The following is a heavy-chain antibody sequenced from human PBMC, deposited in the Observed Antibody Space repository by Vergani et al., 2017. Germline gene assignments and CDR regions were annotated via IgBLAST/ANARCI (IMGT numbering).Heavy chain of an antibody. V-gene: IGHV3-48*03. J-gene: IGHJ4*02. CDR2: ISRSGSTI. D-gene: IGHD1-26*01. CDR3: ARDLIVGATPFDY. Sequence: EVQLVESGGGLVQPGGSLRLSCAASGFTFSSYEMNWVRQAPGKGLEWVSYISRSGSTIYYADSVKGRFTISRDNAKNSLYLQMNSLRAEDTAVYYCARDLIVGATPFDYWGQGTLVTVSS. CDR1: GFTFSSYE.